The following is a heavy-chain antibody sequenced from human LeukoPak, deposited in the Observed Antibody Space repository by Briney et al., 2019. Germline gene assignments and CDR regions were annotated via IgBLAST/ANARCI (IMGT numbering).Heavy chain of an antibody. J-gene: IGHJ4*02. CDR2: ISISGSKT. CDR1: EFDFSSHA. Sequence: PGGSLRLSCAASEFDFSSHAMTWVCQAPGTGLEWVSAISISGSKTYYADSVKGRFTISRDNSKNTLYLQMNSLRAEDTAVYYCANEIRPNDYWGQGTQVTVSS. V-gene: IGHV3-23*01. CDR3: ANEIRPNDY. D-gene: IGHD4-17*01.